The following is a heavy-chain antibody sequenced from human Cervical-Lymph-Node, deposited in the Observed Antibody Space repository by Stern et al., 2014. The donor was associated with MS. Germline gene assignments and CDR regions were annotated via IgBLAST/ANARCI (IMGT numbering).Heavy chain of an antibody. Sequence: QVQLQESGPGLVKPSETLSLTCTVSGGSIRSYYWTWIRQSPGKGLEWIGYIHSSGSTNYKSSLKSRVTISVDTSKNQFSLNLNSVTAADTAVYYCARGAETATPWDFWGQGTLVTVSS. V-gene: IGHV4-59*01. CDR1: GGSIRSYY. D-gene: IGHD5-24*01. CDR3: ARGAETATPWDF. J-gene: IGHJ4*02. CDR2: IHSSGST.